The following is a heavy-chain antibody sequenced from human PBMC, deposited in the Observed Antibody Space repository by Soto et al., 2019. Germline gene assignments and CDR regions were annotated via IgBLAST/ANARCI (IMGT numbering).Heavy chain of an antibody. CDR3: ARVCDLGFVY. D-gene: IGHD3-16*01. CDR1: GFTFSSSW. CDR2: INSDESIT. J-gene: IGHJ4*02. Sequence: EVQLVESGGGLVQPGGSLRLSCAASGFTFSSSWMHWVRQAPGRGLVWVSRINSDESITTYADSLKGRFTISRDNAKNTLYLQMNSLRAEDTAVYYCARVCDLGFVYWGQGTLVTVSS. V-gene: IGHV3-74*01.